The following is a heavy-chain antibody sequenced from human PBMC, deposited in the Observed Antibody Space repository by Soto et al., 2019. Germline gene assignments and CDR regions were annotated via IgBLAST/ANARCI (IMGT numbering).Heavy chain of an antibody. CDR1: GGSISSGDYY. J-gene: IGHJ4*02. V-gene: IGHV4-30-4*01. D-gene: IGHD2-15*01. CDR3: ARGPAADKVDY. Sequence: QVQLQESGPGLVKPSQTLSLTCTVSGGSISSGDYYWSWIRQPPGKGLEWIGHIYDSGSTYNNPSLKSQFTISVDTSKNQFSLKLSSVTAADTAVYYCARGPAADKVDYWGQGTLVTVSS. CDR2: IYDSGST.